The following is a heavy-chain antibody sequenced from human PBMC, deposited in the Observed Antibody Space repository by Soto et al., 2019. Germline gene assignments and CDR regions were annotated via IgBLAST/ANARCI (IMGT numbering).Heavy chain of an antibody. J-gene: IGHJ6*02. V-gene: IGHV5-51*01. CDR3: ASPQEAAAGQSPYYYYGMDV. CDR1: GYSFTSYW. Sequence: PGDSLKISCKGSGYSFTSYWIGWVRQMPGKGLEWMGIIYPGDSDTRYSPSFQGQVTISADKSISTAYLQWSSLKASDTAMYYCASPQEAAAGQSPYYYYGMDVWGQGTTVTVSS. D-gene: IGHD6-13*01. CDR2: IYPGDSDT.